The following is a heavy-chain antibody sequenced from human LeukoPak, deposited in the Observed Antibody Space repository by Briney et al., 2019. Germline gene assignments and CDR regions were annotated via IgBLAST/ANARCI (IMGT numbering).Heavy chain of an antibody. Sequence: GGSLRLSCAASGFTFSSYGMHWVRQAPGKGLEWVAFIRYDGSNKYYADSVKGRFTISRDNSKNTLYLQMNSLRAEDTAVYYCAKDGDYYDSSGYYNYFDYWGQGTLVTVSS. J-gene: IGHJ4*02. CDR3: AKDGDYYDSSGYYNYFDY. D-gene: IGHD3-22*01. V-gene: IGHV3-30*02. CDR2: IRYDGSNK. CDR1: GFTFSSYG.